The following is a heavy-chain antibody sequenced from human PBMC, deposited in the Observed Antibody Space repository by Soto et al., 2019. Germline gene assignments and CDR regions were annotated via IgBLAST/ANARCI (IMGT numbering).Heavy chain of an antibody. CDR2: ISGSGDST. V-gene: IGHV3-23*01. D-gene: IGHD2-15*01. CDR1: GFMFSSYA. J-gene: IGHJ5*02. Sequence: GGSLRLSCAASGFMFSSYAMSWVRQAPGKGLERVSVISGSGDSTYYADSVKGRFTISRDNSKNTLYLQMHSLRAEDTAVYYCAKEXPPVVVVAATRGNWFDPWGQGTLVTVSS. CDR3: AKEXPPVVVVAATRGNWFDP.